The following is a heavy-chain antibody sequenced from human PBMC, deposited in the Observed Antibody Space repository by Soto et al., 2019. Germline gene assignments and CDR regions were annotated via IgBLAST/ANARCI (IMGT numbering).Heavy chain of an antibody. Sequence: QVQLVQSGVEVKKPGASVKVSCKASGYTFISHGISWVRQAPGQGLEWMGWISGKNGNTNYAQKLQGRVTLTTDTSTSKGYMELGSLRFDDTAVDYWARLSSAIGVVPDYGMDVWGQGTTVTVSS. V-gene: IGHV1-18*04. D-gene: IGHD3-3*01. CDR3: ARLSSAIGVVPDYGMDV. CDR1: GYTFISHG. J-gene: IGHJ6*02. CDR2: ISGKNGNT.